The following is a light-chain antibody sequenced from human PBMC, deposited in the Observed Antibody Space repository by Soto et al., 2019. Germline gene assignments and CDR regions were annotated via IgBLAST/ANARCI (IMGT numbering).Light chain of an antibody. V-gene: IGKV1-5*03. CDR1: QSISNW. Sequence: DIQMTQSPSTLSASVGDRVTITCRASQSISNWLAWYQQKPGKAPRLLIYKVSNLESGVPSRFSGSGSGTEFTLTISSLQPDDFATYHCQQYNNHLVTFGGGTTVDNK. CDR2: KVS. J-gene: IGKJ4*01. CDR3: QQYNNHLVT.